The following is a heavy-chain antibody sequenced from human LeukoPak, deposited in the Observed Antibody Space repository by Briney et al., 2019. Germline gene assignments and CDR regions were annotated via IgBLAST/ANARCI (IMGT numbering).Heavy chain of an antibody. Sequence: ASVKVSCKASGYSFTTYGISWVRQAPGQGLEWMGWISANNNNTDNVQKLQGRVTMTTDTSTSTAYMELRSLRSDDTAVYYCARGYSRGRGVRFDPWGQGTLVTVSS. CDR3: ARGYSRGRGVRFDP. CDR1: GYSFTTYG. CDR2: ISANNNNT. J-gene: IGHJ5*02. V-gene: IGHV1-18*01. D-gene: IGHD2-15*01.